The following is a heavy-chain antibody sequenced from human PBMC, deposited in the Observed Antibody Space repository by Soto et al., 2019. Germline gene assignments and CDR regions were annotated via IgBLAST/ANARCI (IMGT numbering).Heavy chain of an antibody. D-gene: IGHD4-17*01. CDR1: GGTFSSYA. CDR2: IIPIFGTA. CDR3: ARGNDYGDQEYFQH. Sequence: ASVKVSCXASGGTFSSYAISWVRQAPGQGLEWMGGIIPIFGTANYAQKFQGRVTITADESTSTAYMELSSLRSEDTAVYYCARGNDYGDQEYFQHWGQGTLVTVSS. V-gene: IGHV1-69*13. J-gene: IGHJ1*01.